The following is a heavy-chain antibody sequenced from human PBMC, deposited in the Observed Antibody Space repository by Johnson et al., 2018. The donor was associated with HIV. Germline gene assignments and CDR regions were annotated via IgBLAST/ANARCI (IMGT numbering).Heavy chain of an antibody. CDR2: INWNGGST. CDR3: TTAASSSWYGEDAFDI. D-gene: IGHD6-13*01. V-gene: IGHV3-20*04. J-gene: IGHJ3*02. CDR1: GFTFSSYG. Sequence: VQLVESGGGVVQPGGSLRLSCVASGFTFSSYGMHWVRQAPGKGLEWVAGINWNGGSTGYADSVKGRFTISRDNTNNFLYLQMNSLRVEDTALYYCTTAASSSWYGEDAFDIWGQGTMVTVSS.